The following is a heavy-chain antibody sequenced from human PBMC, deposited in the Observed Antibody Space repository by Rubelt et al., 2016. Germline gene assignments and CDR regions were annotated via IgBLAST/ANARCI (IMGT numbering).Heavy chain of an antibody. CDR3: ARGMRWFGENY. V-gene: IGHV7-4-1*02. CDR2: INTNTGNP. CDR1: GYTFTSYA. Sequence: QVQLVQSGSELKKPGASVKVSCKASGYTFTSYAMNWVRQAPGQGLEWMGWINTNTGNPTYAQGFTVRFFVSLARSVSTAYLQVSSLKAADTAVYYCARGMRWFGENYWGQGTLVTVSS. D-gene: IGHD3-10*01. J-gene: IGHJ4*02.